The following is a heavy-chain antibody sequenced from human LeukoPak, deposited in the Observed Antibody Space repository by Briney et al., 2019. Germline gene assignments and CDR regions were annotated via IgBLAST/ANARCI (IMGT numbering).Heavy chain of an antibody. CDR1: GGSISSYY. D-gene: IGHD2-15*01. CDR3: ARALGYCSGGSCYAVTWFDP. CDR2: IYTSGST. V-gene: IGHV4-4*07. J-gene: IGHJ5*02. Sequence: SETLSLTCTVSGGSISSYYWSWIRQPAGKGLEWIGCIYTSGSTNYNPSLKSRVTMAVDTSKNQFSLKLSSVTAADTAVYYCARALGYCSGGSCYAVTWFDPWGQGTLVTVSS.